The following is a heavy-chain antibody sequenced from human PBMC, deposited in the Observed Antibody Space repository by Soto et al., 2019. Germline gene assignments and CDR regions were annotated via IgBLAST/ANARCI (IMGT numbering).Heavy chain of an antibody. CDR2: ISASGGST. Sequence: EVQLLESGGGLVQPGGSLRLSCAASGFTFSSYAMSWVRQAPGKGLEWVSAISASGGSTYYADSVKGRFTISRDNSKNTLYLQMNSLRAEDTAVYYCAKDLIYTVPTWRHFDYWGQGALVTVSS. CDR3: AKDLIYTVPTWRHFDY. V-gene: IGHV3-23*01. CDR1: GFTFSSYA. J-gene: IGHJ4*02. D-gene: IGHD2-2*01.